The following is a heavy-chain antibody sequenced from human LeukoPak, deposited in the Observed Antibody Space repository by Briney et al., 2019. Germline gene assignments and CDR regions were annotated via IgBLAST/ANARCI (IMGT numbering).Heavy chain of an antibody. J-gene: IGHJ4*02. CDR1: GYTFTGYY. V-gene: IGHV1-2*06. CDR2: INPNSGGT. Sequence: ASVKVSCKASGYTFTGYYMHWVRQAPGQGLEWMGRINPNSGGTNYAQKFQGRVTITRDTSASTAYMELSSLRSEDTAVYYCARVYSSSWWGYFDYWGQGTLVTVSS. CDR3: ARVYSSSWWGYFDY. D-gene: IGHD6-13*01.